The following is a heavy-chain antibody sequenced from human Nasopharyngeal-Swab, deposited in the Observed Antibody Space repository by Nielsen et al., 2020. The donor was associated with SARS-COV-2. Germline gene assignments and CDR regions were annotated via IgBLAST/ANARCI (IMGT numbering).Heavy chain of an antibody. V-gene: IGHV1-3*01. CDR1: GYTFTSYA. J-gene: IGHJ3*01. CDR2: INAGNGNT. Sequence: ASVKVSCKASGYTFTSYAMHWVRQAPGQRLEWMGWINAGNGNTKYSQKFQGRVTITRDTSASTAYMELRSLRSDDTAVYYCARALGALRALDVWGQGTMVTVSS. D-gene: IGHD1-26*01. CDR3: ARALGALRALDV.